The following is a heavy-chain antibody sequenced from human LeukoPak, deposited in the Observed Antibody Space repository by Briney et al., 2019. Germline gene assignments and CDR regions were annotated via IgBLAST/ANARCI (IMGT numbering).Heavy chain of an antibody. V-gene: IGHV3-23*01. D-gene: IGHD3-22*01. CDR2: ISGSGGST. CDR1: GFTFSSYG. J-gene: IGHJ3*02. Sequence: PGGSLRLSCAASGFTFSSYGMSWVRQAPGKGLEWVSAISGSGGSTYYADSVKGRFTISRDNSKNTLYLQMNSLRAEDTAVYYCAKDLSPWPQYYYDSSGYYSDAFDIWGQGTMVTVSS. CDR3: AKDLSPWPQYYYDSSGYYSDAFDI.